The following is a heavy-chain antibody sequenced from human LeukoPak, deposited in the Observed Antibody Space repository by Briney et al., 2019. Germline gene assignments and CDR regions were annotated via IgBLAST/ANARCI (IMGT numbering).Heavy chain of an antibody. Sequence: GASVKVSCKASGGTFSSYAISWVRQAPGQGLEWMGGIIPIFGTANYAQKFQGRVTITADESASTVYKELSSLRSEDTAVYYCARDMEVKQQLGLFDYWGQGTLVTVSS. J-gene: IGHJ4*02. V-gene: IGHV1-69*13. CDR2: IIPIFGTA. CDR1: GGTFSSYA. CDR3: ARDMEVKQQLGLFDY. D-gene: IGHD6-13*01.